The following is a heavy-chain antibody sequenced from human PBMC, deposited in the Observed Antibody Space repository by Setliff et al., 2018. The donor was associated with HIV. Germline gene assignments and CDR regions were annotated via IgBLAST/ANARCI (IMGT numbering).Heavy chain of an antibody. V-gene: IGHV1-18*01. CDR2: ISPYNGNT. CDR3: ARLLTRYGSGNDYGDYGDFDY. J-gene: IGHJ4*02. Sequence: ASVKVSCKAFGYSFANYGITWVRQAPGQGLEWMGWISPYNGNTNYAQKLQDRVTMTTDTSTNTAYMELRSLRSDDTAVYYCARLLTRYGSGNDYGDYGDFDYWGQGTLVTVSS. CDR1: GYSFANYG. D-gene: IGHD4-17*01.